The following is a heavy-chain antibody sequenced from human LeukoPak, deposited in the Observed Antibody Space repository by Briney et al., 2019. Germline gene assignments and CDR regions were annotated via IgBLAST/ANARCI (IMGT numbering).Heavy chain of an antibody. CDR3: ARLIAAAGPDMGWFDP. CDR2: IIPIFGTA. J-gene: IGHJ5*02. Sequence: ASVKVSCKASGGTFSSYAISWVRQAPGQGLEWMGGIIPIFGTANYAQKFQGRVTITADKSTSTAYMELSSLRSEDTAVYYCARLIAAAGPDMGWFDPWGQGTLVTVSS. CDR1: GGTFSSYA. V-gene: IGHV1-69*06. D-gene: IGHD6-13*01.